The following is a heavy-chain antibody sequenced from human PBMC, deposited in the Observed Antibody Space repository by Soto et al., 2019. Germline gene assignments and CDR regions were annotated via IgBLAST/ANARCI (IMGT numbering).Heavy chain of an antibody. J-gene: IGHJ4*02. CDR3: ARAEFVVVPPVSRPNRNLGPPPDY. CDR2: IWYDGSNK. V-gene: IGHV3-33*01. D-gene: IGHD2-2*01. CDR1: GFTFSSYG. Sequence: PGGSLRLSCAASGFTFSSYGMHWVRQAPGKGLEWVAVIWYDGSNKYYADSVKGRFTISRDNSKNTLYLQMNSLRAEDTAVYYCARAEFVVVPPVSRPNRNLGPPPDYWGQGTLVTVSS.